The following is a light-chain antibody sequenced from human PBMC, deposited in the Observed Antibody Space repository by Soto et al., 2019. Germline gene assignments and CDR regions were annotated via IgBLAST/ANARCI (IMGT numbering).Light chain of an antibody. CDR3: QQYGSSVWR. CDR1: LSITSNF. Sequence: EIVLTQSPGTLSLSPGERATLSCRASLSITSNFLAWYQQKPGQAPRLLLYDASNRATGIPDRFSGSGSGTDFSLTISRLEHEDFGVYYCQQYGSSVWRFGQGTRVEIK. V-gene: IGKV3-20*01. J-gene: IGKJ1*01. CDR2: DAS.